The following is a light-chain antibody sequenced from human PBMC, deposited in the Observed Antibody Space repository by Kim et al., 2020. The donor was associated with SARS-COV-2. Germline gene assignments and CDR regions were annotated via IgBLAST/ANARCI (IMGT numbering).Light chain of an antibody. CDR3: QQYGSSLYT. J-gene: IGKJ2*01. CDR1: QSVSSSY. CDR2: GAS. Sequence: LSPGERATLACRASQSVSSSYLAWYQQKPGQAPRLLIYGASSRATGIPDRFSGSGSGTDFTLTISRLEPEDFAVYYCQQYGSSLYTFGQGTKLEIK. V-gene: IGKV3-20*01.